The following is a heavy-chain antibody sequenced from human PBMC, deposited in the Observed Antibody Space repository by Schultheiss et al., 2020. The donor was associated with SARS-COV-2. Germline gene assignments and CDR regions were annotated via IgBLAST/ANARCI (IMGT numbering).Heavy chain of an antibody. D-gene: IGHD1-7*01. J-gene: IGHJ6*03. CDR1: GFTFSSYS. CDR2: IRSKAYGGTT. Sequence: GESLKISCAASGFTFSSYSMNWVRQAPGKGLEWVGFIRSKAYGGTTEYAASVKGRFTISRDDSKSIAYLQMNSLKTEDTAVYYCTRPELDYYYYMDVWGKGTTVTVSS. CDR3: TRPELDYYYYMDV. V-gene: IGHV3-49*04.